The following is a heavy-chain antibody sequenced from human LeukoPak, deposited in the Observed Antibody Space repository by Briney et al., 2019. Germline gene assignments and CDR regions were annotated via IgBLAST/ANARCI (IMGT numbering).Heavy chain of an antibody. Sequence: PGGSLRLSCAASGFTFSSYAMHWVRQAPGKGVEYVSAISSNGGSTYYANSVKGRFTISRDNSKNTLYLQMGSLRAEDMAVYYCARGLYSSGRPAFDYWGQGTLVTVSS. CDR3: ARGLYSSGRPAFDY. D-gene: IGHD6-19*01. CDR1: GFTFSSYA. J-gene: IGHJ4*02. V-gene: IGHV3-64*01. CDR2: ISSNGGST.